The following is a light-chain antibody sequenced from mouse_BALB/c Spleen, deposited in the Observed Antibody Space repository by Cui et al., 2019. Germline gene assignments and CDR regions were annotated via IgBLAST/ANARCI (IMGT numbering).Light chain of an antibody. Sequence: QIVLTQSPAIMSASPGEKVTMTCSASSGVSYMHWYQQKSGTSPKRWIYDTSKLASGVPARFSGSGSGTSYSLTISSMEAEDAATYYCQQWSSNPFTFGSGTKLEIK. J-gene: IGKJ4*01. CDR1: SGVSY. CDR2: DTS. V-gene: IGKV4-59*01. CDR3: QQWSSNPFT.